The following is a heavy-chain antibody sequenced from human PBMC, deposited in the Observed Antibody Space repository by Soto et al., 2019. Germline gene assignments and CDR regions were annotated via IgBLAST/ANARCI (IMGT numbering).Heavy chain of an antibody. J-gene: IGHJ5*02. V-gene: IGHV1-3*01. CDR2: IHAGNGDT. CDR3: ARVPRYTSDIVEVPAVMFVDWFVP. D-gene: IGHD2-2*01. Sequence: QVQLVQSGAEVKKPGASVKVSCKASGYTFSSYAVQWVRQAPGQSLEWIGWIHAGNGDTKYSQKFHGRGTLTRDTSANTAYMDLSSLRSEDTAVYYCARVPRYTSDIVEVPAVMFVDWFVPWRQGTLVTVSS. CDR1: GYTFSSYA.